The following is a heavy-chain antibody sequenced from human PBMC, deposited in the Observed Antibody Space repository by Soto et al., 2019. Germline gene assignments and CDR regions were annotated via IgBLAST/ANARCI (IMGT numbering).Heavy chain of an antibody. J-gene: IGHJ4*02. V-gene: IGHV1-2*02. CDR1: GYTFIGYY. D-gene: IGHD5-12*01. CDR2: INPNSGAT. CDR3: ARDLVSTIGDFDF. Sequence: ASVKVSCKTSGYTFIGYYIHWVRQAPGQGLEWMGWINPNSGATNYAQKFQGRVTMTRDTSITTAYMELSRLTSDDTAVYYCARDLVSTIGDFDFWGQGAPVTVSS.